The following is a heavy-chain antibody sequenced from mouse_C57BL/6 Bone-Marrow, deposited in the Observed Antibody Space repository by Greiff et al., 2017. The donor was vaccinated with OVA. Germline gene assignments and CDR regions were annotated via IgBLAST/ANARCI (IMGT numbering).Heavy chain of an antibody. CDR3: ARQGGGYYRYFDV. CDR1: GFTFSDYG. V-gene: IGHV5-15*01. CDR2: ISNLAYSI. J-gene: IGHJ1*03. D-gene: IGHD2-2*01. Sequence: EVKLMESGGGLVLPGGSLKLSCAASGFTFSDYGMAWVRQAPRKGPEWVAFISNLAYSIYYADTVTGRFTISRENAKNTLYLEVSSLSSEDTAVDYGARQGGGYYRYFDVWGTGTTLTVSS.